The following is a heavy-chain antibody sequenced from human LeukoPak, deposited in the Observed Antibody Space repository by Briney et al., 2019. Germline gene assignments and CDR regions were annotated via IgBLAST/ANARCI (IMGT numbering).Heavy chain of an antibody. J-gene: IGHJ3*02. CDR1: GFTFSSYG. Sequence: PGGSLTLSCAASGFTFSSYGMHWVRQVPGKGLEWVAVIWYDGSNKYYADSVKGRFIISRDNAKNSLSLQMSSLRDEDTAVYYCARDLGSLGAFDIWGQGTMVTVSS. CDR3: ARDLGSLGAFDI. CDR2: IWYDGSNK. V-gene: IGHV3-33*01.